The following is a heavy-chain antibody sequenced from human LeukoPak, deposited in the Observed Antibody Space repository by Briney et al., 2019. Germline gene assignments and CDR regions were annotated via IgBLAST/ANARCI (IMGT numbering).Heavy chain of an antibody. D-gene: IGHD1-26*01. CDR3: ARHAGSGTYFDY. CDR2: VYSSGSS. V-gene: IGHV4-4*07. CDR1: GGSISSYY. J-gene: IGHJ4*02. Sequence: SETLSLTCTVSGGSISSYYWNWIRQPAGKGLEWIGRVYSSGSSNYNPSLKSRVTMLVDTSKNPLSMRLTPLTAPDTAVSYCARHAGSGTYFDYWGQGTLVTVSS.